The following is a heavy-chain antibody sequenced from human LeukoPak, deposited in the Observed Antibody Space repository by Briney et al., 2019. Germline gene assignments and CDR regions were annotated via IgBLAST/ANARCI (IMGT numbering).Heavy chain of an antibody. CDR1: GFTFSSYA. D-gene: IGHD6-19*01. CDR3: VKSGSSRMDV. CDR2: ISGSGGST. Sequence: PGGSLRLSCAASGFTFSSYAMSWVRQAPGKGLEWVSVISGSGGSTYYADSVKGRFTISRDNSKNTLYLQMNSLRAEDTAVYYCVKSGSSRMDVWGKGTTVTISS. J-gene: IGHJ6*04. V-gene: IGHV3-23*01.